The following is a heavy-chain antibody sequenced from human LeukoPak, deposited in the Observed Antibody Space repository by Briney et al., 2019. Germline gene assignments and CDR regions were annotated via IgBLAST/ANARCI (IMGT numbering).Heavy chain of an antibody. CDR3: AREILLGARVNSYFDY. J-gene: IGHJ4*02. CDR2: IYYNGIT. Sequence: PSETLSLTCSVSGGSISRSDHYWSWIRQPPGKGLEWIGNIYYNGITYYNPSLKSRVTISVDTSKNQFSLKLSSVTAADTAVYYCAREILLGARVNSYFDYWGQGTLVTVSS. CDR1: GGSISRSDHY. D-gene: IGHD1-26*01. V-gene: IGHV4-30-4*02.